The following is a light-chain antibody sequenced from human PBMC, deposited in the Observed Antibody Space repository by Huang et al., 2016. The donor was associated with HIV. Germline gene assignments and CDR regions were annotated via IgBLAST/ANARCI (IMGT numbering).Light chain of an antibody. CDR2: CAS. CDR1: QSVSSN. J-gene: IGKJ1*01. Sequence: EIVMTQSPGTLTVSPGERATLSCRASQSVSSNLALYRQQPGQTPRLLIYCASTRATGIPARFSGSGSGTEFTLTISSLQSEDFGVYYCHQYTKWPSWTFGQGTKVEIK. CDR3: HQYTKWPSWT. V-gene: IGKV3-15*01.